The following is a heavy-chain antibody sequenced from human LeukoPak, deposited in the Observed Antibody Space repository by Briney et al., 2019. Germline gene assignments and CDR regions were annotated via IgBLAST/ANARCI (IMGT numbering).Heavy chain of an antibody. CDR3: ARQGCSGGSCYPPTYYCGMDV. CDR2: IYPGDSAT. J-gene: IGHJ6*02. Sequence: GESLKISCKGSGYRFTTYWIGWVRQMPGKGLEWMGIIYPGDSATRYSPSFQGQVTISADRSISTAYLQWSSLKASDTAIYYCARQGCSGGSCYPPTYYCGMDVWGHGTTVTVSS. CDR1: GYRFTTYW. V-gene: IGHV5-51*01. D-gene: IGHD2-15*01.